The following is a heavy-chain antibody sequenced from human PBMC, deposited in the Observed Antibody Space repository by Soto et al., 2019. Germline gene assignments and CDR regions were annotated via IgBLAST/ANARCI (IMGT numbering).Heavy chain of an antibody. Sequence: QVQLVQSGAEVKKPGSSVKVSCKASGGTFSSYAISWVRQAPGQGLEWMGGIIPIFGTANYAQKFQGRVTXTXDXXTSTAYRELSSLRSEDTAVYYCARGAQWLARRFDYWGQGTLVTVSS. CDR1: GGTFSSYA. D-gene: IGHD6-19*01. CDR2: IIPIFGTA. CDR3: ARGAQWLARRFDY. J-gene: IGHJ4*02. V-gene: IGHV1-69*14.